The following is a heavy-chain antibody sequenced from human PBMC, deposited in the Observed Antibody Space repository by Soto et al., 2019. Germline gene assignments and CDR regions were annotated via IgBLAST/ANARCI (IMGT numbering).Heavy chain of an antibody. CDR3: AKDLLVVPAPTTVTYFDY. CDR2: ISGSGGST. V-gene: IGHV3-23*01. J-gene: IGHJ4*02. CDR1: GFTFSSYA. Sequence: EVQLLESGGGLVQPGGSLRLSCAASGFTFSSYAMTWVRQAPGKGLEWVSDISGSGGSTFYADSVKGRFTISRDNSKNTLYLQLNSLRAEDTAVYYCAKDLLVVPAPTTVTYFDYWGQGTLVTVSS. D-gene: IGHD2-2*01.